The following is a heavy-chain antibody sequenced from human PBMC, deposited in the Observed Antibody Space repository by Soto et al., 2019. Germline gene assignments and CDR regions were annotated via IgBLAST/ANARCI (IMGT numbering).Heavy chain of an antibody. CDR3: ARILEITMIRGP. CDR2: IFSNDAK. J-gene: IGHJ5*02. Sequence: QVTFKESGPVLVKPTETLTLTCTVSGFALNDARMGVSWIRQPPGKALEWLAHIFSNDAKFYNPALKSRLTISKDTSKSQVVLTMNDMDPVDTATYYCARILEITMIRGPWGQGTLVTVSS. V-gene: IGHV2-26*01. CDR1: GFALNDARMG. D-gene: IGHD3-10*01.